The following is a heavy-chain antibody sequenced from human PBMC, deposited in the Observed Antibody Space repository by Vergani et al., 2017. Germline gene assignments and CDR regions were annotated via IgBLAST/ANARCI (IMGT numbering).Heavy chain of an antibody. CDR2: ISYDGSNK. CDR3: ARGLPAQKVVTPDAYYFDY. V-gene: IGHV3-30-3*01. CDR1: GFTFSSYA. D-gene: IGHD4-23*01. Sequence: QVQLVESGGGVVQPGRSLRLSCAASGFTFSSYAMHWVRQAPGKGLEWVAVISYDGSNKYYADSEKGRFTISRDNSKNTLYLQMNSLRAEDTAVYYCARGLPAQKVVTPDAYYFDYWGQGTLVTVSS. J-gene: IGHJ4*02.